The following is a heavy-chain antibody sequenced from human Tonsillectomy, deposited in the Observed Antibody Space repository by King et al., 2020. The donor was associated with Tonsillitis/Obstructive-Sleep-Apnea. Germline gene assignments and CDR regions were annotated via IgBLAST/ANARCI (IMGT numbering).Heavy chain of an antibody. J-gene: IGHJ4*02. V-gene: IGHV3-30*04. D-gene: IGHD3-3*01. Sequence: VQLVESGGGVVQPGRSLRLSCAASGFTFSSYAMHWVRQAPGKGLEWVAVISYDGSNKYYADSVKGRFTISRDNSKNTLYLKMNSLRAEDTAVYYCARGPMDFWSGYFDYWGQGTLVTVSS. CDR2: ISYDGSNK. CDR3: ARGPMDFWSGYFDY. CDR1: GFTFSSYA.